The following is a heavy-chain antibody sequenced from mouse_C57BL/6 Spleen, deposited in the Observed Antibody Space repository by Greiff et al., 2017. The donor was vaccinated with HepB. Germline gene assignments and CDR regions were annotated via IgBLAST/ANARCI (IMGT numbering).Heavy chain of an antibody. J-gene: IGHJ2*01. CDR2: IWAGGST. CDR1: GFSLTSYG. CDR3: ARLEDI. D-gene: IGHD1-3*01. V-gene: IGHV2-9*02. Sequence: VQRVESGPGLVAPSQSLSITCTVSGFSLTSYGVHWVRQPPGKGLEWLGVIWAGGSTNYNSALMSRLSISKDNSKSQVFVKMNSLQTDDTAMDYCARLEDIWGQGTTLTVSS.